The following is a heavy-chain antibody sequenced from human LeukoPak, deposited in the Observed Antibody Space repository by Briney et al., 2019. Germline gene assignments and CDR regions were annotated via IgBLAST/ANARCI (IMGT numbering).Heavy chain of an antibody. Sequence: SETLSLTCTVSGGSISSYYWSWIRQPPGKGLECSGDIHYSGSTNYKPSLKSRVTISVDTSKNQFSLKLGYVTAADTAVYYCARVRWLQLGHFDYWGQGSLVTVSS. V-gene: IGHV4-59*12. CDR3: ARVRWLQLGHFDY. J-gene: IGHJ4*02. D-gene: IGHD5-24*01. CDR1: GGSISSYY. CDR2: IHYSGST.